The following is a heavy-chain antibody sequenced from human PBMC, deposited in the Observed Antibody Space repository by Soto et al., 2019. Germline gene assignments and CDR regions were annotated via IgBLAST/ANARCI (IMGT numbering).Heavy chain of an antibody. CDR3: ARVAAVRSDSAGYHGMDV. CDR2: IYYSGST. Sequence: SETLSLTCAVSGGSISSGGYSWSWIRQPPGKGLEWIGNIYYSGSTYYSPSLKSRVTISVDTSKNQFSVKLTSVTAADTAVYYCARVAAVRSDSAGYHGMDVWGQGTTVTVSS. J-gene: IGHJ6*02. D-gene: IGHD3-22*01. CDR1: GGSISSGGYS. V-gene: IGHV4-30-2*03.